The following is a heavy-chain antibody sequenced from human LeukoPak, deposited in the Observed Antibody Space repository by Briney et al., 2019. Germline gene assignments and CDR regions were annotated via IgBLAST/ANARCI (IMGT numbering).Heavy chain of an antibody. Sequence: SGPTLVKPSETLSLTCTVSGGSVSGYSWSWVRQPPGKGLEWIGNIFYSGYTDYNPSLKSRVTISVDTSKNQFSLKLTSVTAADTAVYYCARLQGDSTAIFDYWGQGILVSVSS. V-gene: IGHV4-59*02. J-gene: IGHJ4*02. CDR1: GGSVSGYS. CDR3: ARLQGDSTAIFDY. CDR2: IFYSGYT. D-gene: IGHD2-21*01.